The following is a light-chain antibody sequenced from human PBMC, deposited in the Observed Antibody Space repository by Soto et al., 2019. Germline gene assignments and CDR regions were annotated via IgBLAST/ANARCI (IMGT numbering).Light chain of an antibody. CDR2: GNT. Sequence: QSVLTQPPSVSGAPGQRVTISCTGSSSNIGAGYDVHWYQQLPGTAPKLLIYGNTNPHSGVPDRFSASKSGTSASLAITGLQVEDEADYYCQSYDSSLSGLFGGGTKLTVL. J-gene: IGLJ3*02. V-gene: IGLV1-40*01. CDR3: QSYDSSLSGL. CDR1: SSNIGAGYD.